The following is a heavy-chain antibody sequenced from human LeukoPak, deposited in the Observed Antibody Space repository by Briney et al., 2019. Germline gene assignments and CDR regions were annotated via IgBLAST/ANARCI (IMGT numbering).Heavy chain of an antibody. CDR2: ISSNGGST. CDR1: GFTFSSYA. Sequence: GGSLRLSCSASGFTFSSYAMHWVRQAPGKGLEYVSAISSNGGSTYYADSVKGRFTISRDNSKNTLYLQMSSLRAEDTAAYYCVKDGADDCSSTSCQSDDAFDIWGQGTMVTVSS. J-gene: IGHJ3*02. CDR3: VKDGADDCSSTSCQSDDAFDI. V-gene: IGHV3-64D*06. D-gene: IGHD2-2*01.